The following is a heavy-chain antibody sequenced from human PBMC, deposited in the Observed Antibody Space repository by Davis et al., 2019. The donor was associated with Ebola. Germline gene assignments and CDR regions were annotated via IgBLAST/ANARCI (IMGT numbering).Heavy chain of an antibody. V-gene: IGHV3-33*01. CDR3: ARGGGYSSGWDDY. J-gene: IGHJ4*02. CDR1: GFTFSSYG. D-gene: IGHD6-19*01. CDR2: IWYDGSNK. Sequence: GESLKISCAASGFTFSSYGMHWVRQAPGKGLEWVAVIWYDGSNKYYADSVKGRFTTSRDNSKNTLYLQMNSLRAEDTAVYYCARGGGYSSGWDDYWGQGTLVTVSS.